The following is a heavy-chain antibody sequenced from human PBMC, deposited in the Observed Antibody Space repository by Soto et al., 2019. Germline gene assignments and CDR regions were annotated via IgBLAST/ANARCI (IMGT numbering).Heavy chain of an antibody. D-gene: IGHD6-13*01. CDR3: ARGIAAARPPCYMDV. CDR1: GGSFSGYY. V-gene: IGHV4-34*01. Sequence: SETLSLTCAVYGGSFSGYYWSWIRQPPGKGLEWIGEINHSGSTNYNPSLKSRVTISVDTSKNQFSLKLSSVTAADTAVYYCARGIAAARPPCYMDVWGKGTTVTVSS. CDR2: INHSGST. J-gene: IGHJ6*03.